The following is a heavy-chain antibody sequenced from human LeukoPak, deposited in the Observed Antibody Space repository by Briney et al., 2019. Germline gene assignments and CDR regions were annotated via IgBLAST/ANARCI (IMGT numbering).Heavy chain of an antibody. CDR3: ARSVREDYDILTGSLFDL. J-gene: IGHJ2*01. Sequence: PSETLSLTCTVSGGSISSSSYYWGWIRQPPGTGLEWIGSIYYSGSTYYNPSLKSRVTISVDTSKNQFSLKLSSVTAADTAVYYCARSVREDYDILTGSLFDLWGRGTLVTVSS. CDR1: GGSISSSSYY. CDR2: IYYSGST. V-gene: IGHV4-39*01. D-gene: IGHD3-9*01.